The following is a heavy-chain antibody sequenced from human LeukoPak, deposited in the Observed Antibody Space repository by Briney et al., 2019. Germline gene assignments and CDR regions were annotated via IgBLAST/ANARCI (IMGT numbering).Heavy chain of an antibody. CDR2: ISYDGSSK. Sequence: PGESLRLSCAASGFTFSTYAMHWVRQAPGKGLEWVAVISYDGSSKYYADSVKGRFTISRDNAKNSLYLQMNSLRAEDTALYYCARRDIVVVPASILGAFDIWGQGTMVTVSS. CDR3: ARRDIVVVPASILGAFDI. D-gene: IGHD2-2*02. J-gene: IGHJ3*02. V-gene: IGHV3-30*04. CDR1: GFTFSTYA.